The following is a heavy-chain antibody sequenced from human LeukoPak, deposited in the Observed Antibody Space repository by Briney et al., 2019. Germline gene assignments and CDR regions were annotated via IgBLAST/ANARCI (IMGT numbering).Heavy chain of an antibody. Sequence: SETLSLTCTVSGGSISSYYWSWIRQPPGKGLEWIGSIYYSGSTYYNPSLKSRVTISVDTSKNQFSLKLSSVTAADTAVYYCARDAVAGDEKLDYWGQGTLVTVSS. CDR2: IYYSGST. V-gene: IGHV4-59*12. CDR1: GGSISSYY. D-gene: IGHD6-19*01. J-gene: IGHJ4*02. CDR3: ARDAVAGDEKLDY.